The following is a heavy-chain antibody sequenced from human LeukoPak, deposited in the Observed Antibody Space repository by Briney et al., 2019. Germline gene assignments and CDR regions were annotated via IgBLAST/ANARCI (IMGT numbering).Heavy chain of an antibody. Sequence: PGGSLRLSCAASGFTFSSYGMSWVRQAPGKGLEWVSAISGSGGSTYYADSVKGRFTISRDNSKNTLYLQMNSLRAEDTAVYYCARDHRSGRSRNFDYWGQGTLVTVSS. V-gene: IGHV3-23*01. CDR3: ARDHRSGRSRNFDY. CDR2: ISGSGGST. J-gene: IGHJ4*02. D-gene: IGHD3-10*01. CDR1: GFTFSSYG.